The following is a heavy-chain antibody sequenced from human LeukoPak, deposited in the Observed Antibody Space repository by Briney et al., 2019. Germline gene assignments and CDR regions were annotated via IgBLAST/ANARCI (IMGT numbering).Heavy chain of an antibody. J-gene: IGHJ3*02. CDR3: ALPLWGGIVVVPAAPLAAFDI. CDR1: GYTFTGYY. Sequence: ASVKVSCKASGYTFTGYYMHWVRQAPGQGLEWMGWINPNSGGTNYAQKFQGRVTMTRDTSISTAYMELSRLRSDDTAVYYCALPLWGGIVVVPAAPLAAFDIWGQGTMVTVSS. V-gene: IGHV1-2*02. D-gene: IGHD2-2*01. CDR2: INPNSGGT.